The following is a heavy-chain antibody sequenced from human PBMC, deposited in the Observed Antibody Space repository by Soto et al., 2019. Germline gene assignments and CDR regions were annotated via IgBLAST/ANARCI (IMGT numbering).Heavy chain of an antibody. CDR3: ARRTVHCSGGSCYPIDAFDI. V-gene: IGHV4-59*08. Sequence: PPETLSLTCTVSGGSISSYYWSWIRQPPGKGLEWIGYIYYSGSTNYNPSLKSRVTISVDTSKNQFSLKLSSVTAADTAVYYCARRTVHCSGGSCYPIDAFDIWGQGTMVTVSS. CDR1: GGSISSYY. J-gene: IGHJ3*02. CDR2: IYYSGST. D-gene: IGHD2-15*01.